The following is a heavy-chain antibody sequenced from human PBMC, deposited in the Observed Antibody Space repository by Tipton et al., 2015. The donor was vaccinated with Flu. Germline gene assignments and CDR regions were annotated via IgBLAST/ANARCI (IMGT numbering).Heavy chain of an antibody. V-gene: IGHV4-39*07. CDR1: GGSIRSSTYY. CDR3: SRSTYYYGSGSSDY. J-gene: IGHJ4*02. Sequence: TLSLTCTVSGGSIRSSTYYWSWIRQPAGKGLEWIGSISHSGSTYYKPSLKSRVTISLDTFQNQFSLKLNSVTAADTAVYYCSRSTYYYGSGSSDYWGQGTLVTVSS. CDR2: ISHSGST. D-gene: IGHD3-10*01.